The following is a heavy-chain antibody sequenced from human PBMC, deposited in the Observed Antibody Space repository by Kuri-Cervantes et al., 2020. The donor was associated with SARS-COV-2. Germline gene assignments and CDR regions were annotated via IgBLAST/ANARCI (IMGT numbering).Heavy chain of an antibody. V-gene: IGHV4-61*09. CDR2: LDTSGST. Sequence: SETLSLTCAVSVVPVTGGTYSWSWIRQPAGKGLEWIVHLDTSGSTTYNPSLRGRVTISLDPSNNQVSLSLTSTSAADTAVYYCGKVSWLQLWRRYSDSWGQGTLVTVSS. D-gene: IGHD5-24*01. CDR3: GKVSWLQLWRRYSDS. CDR1: VVPVTGGTYS. J-gene: IGHJ4*02.